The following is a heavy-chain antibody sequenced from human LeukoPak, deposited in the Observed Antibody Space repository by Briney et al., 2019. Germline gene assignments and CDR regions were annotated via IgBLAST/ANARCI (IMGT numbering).Heavy chain of an antibody. D-gene: IGHD3-22*01. Sequence: ASVKVSCKASGGTFSRYGMSWVRQAPGQGLEWMGGIIPMSATTNYAQKFQGRVTIAADESTSTVYMELSSLTSEDTAVYYCARDPGYFDSNGYYHLYYLDYWGQGTLVTVSS. CDR2: IIPMSATT. CDR1: GGTFSRYG. CDR3: ARDPGYFDSNGYYHLYYLDY. V-gene: IGHV1-69*01. J-gene: IGHJ4*02.